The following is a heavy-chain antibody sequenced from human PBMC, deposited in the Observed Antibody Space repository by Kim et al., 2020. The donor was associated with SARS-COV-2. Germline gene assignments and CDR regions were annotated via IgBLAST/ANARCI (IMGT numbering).Heavy chain of an antibody. D-gene: IGHD1-1*01. J-gene: IGHJ3*02. V-gene: IGHV4-59*08. CDR1: GGSMTTYF. CDR3: ARRYNWKRGVGHAFD. CDR2: IYSSGRT. Sequence: SETLSLTFSVSGGSMTTYFWSWIRPPPGRTLEWIGYIYSSGRTNYNPSLKSRVIISVDTSKTQFSLNLRSVTAAATAVSYCARRYNWKRGVGHAFD.